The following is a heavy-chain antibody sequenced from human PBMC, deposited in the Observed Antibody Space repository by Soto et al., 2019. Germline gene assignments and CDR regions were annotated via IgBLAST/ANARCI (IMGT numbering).Heavy chain of an antibody. D-gene: IGHD4-17*01. V-gene: IGHV4-59*01. Sequence: PSETLSLTCTVYGDSMRTFYWCWIRQPPGKGLEWIGNIYYSGSTNYNPSHKSRVTMSVDMSRNQVSLKLSSVTAADTAVYYCTRVGGYYGDYPNFDYWGQGALVTVSS. J-gene: IGHJ4*02. CDR2: IYYSGST. CDR3: TRVGGYYGDYPNFDY. CDR1: GDSMRTFY.